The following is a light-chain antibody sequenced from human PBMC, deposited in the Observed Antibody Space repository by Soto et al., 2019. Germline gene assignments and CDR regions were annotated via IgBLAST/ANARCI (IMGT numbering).Light chain of an antibody. Sequence: QSVLTQPPSASGTPGQSVTSSCSGSSSNIGSNTVNWYQQLPGTAPKLLIYSNNQRPSGVPDRFSGSKSGTSASLAISGLQSEDEADYYCSSYTSSSTYVFGTGTKVTVL. J-gene: IGLJ1*01. CDR1: SSNIGSNT. CDR3: SSYTSSSTYV. V-gene: IGLV1-44*01. CDR2: SNN.